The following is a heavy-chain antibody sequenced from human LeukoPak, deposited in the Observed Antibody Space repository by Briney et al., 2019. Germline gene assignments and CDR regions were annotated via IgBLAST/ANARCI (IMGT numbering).Heavy chain of an antibody. D-gene: IGHD3-22*01. Sequence: AGGSLRLSCAASGFTFSTYAMSWVRQAPGKGLGWVSSIMGSGGSTYYADSVKGRFTISRDNSKNTLYLQMNSMRAEDTAVYYCAKVWGYYDSSGYYGTAFDYWGQGTLVTVSS. CDR1: GFTFSTYA. V-gene: IGHV3-23*01. J-gene: IGHJ4*02. CDR2: IMGSGGST. CDR3: AKVWGYYDSSGYYGTAFDY.